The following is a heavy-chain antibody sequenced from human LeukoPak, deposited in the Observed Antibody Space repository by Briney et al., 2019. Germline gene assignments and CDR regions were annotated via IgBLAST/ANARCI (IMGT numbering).Heavy chain of an antibody. Sequence: PGGSLRLSCAASGFIFSNYAMHWVRQAPGKGLEWVAVISYDGSNKYYADSVKGRFTISRDNSKNTLFLQMNSPRAEDTAVYYCARDLDSSSWYILWFDPWGQGTLVTVSS. D-gene: IGHD6-13*01. V-gene: IGHV3-30-3*01. CDR1: GFIFSNYA. CDR3: ARDLDSSSWYILWFDP. CDR2: ISYDGSNK. J-gene: IGHJ5*02.